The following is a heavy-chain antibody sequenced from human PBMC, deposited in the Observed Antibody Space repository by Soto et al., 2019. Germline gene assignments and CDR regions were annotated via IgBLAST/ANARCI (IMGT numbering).Heavy chain of an antibody. Sequence: PSETLSLTCAVYGGSFSGYYWSWIRQPPGKGLEWIGEINHSGSTNYNPSIKSRVTISVDTSKNQFSLKLSSVPAADTAVYYCESGRGTHIVVVNARTPYYSGMDVWGQGTTVTVSS. CDR1: GGSFSGYY. J-gene: IGHJ6*02. D-gene: IGHD2-21*01. CDR3: ESGRGTHIVVVNARTPYYSGMDV. V-gene: IGHV4-34*01. CDR2: INHSGST.